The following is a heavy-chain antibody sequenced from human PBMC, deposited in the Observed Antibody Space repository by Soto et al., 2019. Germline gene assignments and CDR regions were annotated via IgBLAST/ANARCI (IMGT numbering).Heavy chain of an antibody. CDR2: ISPHNGKT. CDR3: ARDRRDGYKRYFEF. V-gene: IGHV1-18*01. CDR1: GYTFVTYY. D-gene: IGHD5-12*01. Sequence: GASVKVSCKTSGYTFVTYYISWLRQAPGQGIEWIGWISPHNGKTNYIESLQGRVTMTADTSAGTAYMELRSLQSNDTAVYFCARDRRDGYKRYFEFWGQGNQVTVSS. J-gene: IGHJ4*02.